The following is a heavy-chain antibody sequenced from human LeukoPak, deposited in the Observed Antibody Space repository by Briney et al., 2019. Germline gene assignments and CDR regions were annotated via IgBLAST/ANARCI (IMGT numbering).Heavy chain of an antibody. J-gene: IGHJ4*02. CDR3: ASSDNSGHLLAY. V-gene: IGHV6-1*01. CDR1: GDSVSSNSAA. CDR2: TYYRSKWYN. Sequence: SQTLSLTCAISGDSVSSNSAAWNCIRQSPSRGLEWLGRTYYRSKWYNDYAVSVKSRIAINPDTSKNQFSLQLNSVTPEDTAVYYCASSDNSGHLLAYWGQGTLVTVSS. D-gene: IGHD3-22*01.